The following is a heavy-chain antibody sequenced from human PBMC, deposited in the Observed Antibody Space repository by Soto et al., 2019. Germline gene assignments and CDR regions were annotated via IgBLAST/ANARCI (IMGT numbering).Heavy chain of an antibody. D-gene: IGHD3-22*01. CDR3: ARQSSGYYRYDY. V-gene: IGHV3-48*03. Sequence: PGGSLRLSCAASRFTFSTYEMNWVRQAPGKGLEWVSYISTSGSTVYYADSVKGRFTISRDNTRNSLYLQMNSLRAEDTAVYYCARQSSGYYRYDYWGQGTLVTVSS. CDR1: RFTFSTYE. CDR2: ISTSGSTV. J-gene: IGHJ4*02.